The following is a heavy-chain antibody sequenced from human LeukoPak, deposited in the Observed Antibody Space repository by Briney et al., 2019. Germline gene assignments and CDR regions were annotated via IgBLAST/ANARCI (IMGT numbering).Heavy chain of an antibody. CDR2: ISAYNGNT. CDR3: ARDDHYDSSGY. Sequence: ASVKVSCKASGYTFTSYGISWVRQAPGQGLEWMGWISAYNGNTNYAQKLHARVTITTDTSTNTAYMELRSLRSDDTAVYYCARDDHYDSSGYWGQGTLVTVSS. V-gene: IGHV1-18*01. CDR1: GYTFTSYG. J-gene: IGHJ4*02. D-gene: IGHD3-22*01.